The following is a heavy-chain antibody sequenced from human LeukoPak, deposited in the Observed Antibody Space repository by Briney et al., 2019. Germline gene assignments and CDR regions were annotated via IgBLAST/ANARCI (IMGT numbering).Heavy chain of an antibody. CDR2: ISGGGDTT. D-gene: IGHD3-22*01. CDR3: AKTNGYYDY. Sequence: GGSLLLSCAASGFTFSNFGMSWVRPAPGRGLEWVSGISGGGDTTYYAESVKGRFTISRDNSKNTLFLQMNSLSAEDTAVYYCAKTNGYYDYWGQGTLVAVSS. V-gene: IGHV3-23*01. CDR1: GFTFSNFG. J-gene: IGHJ4*02.